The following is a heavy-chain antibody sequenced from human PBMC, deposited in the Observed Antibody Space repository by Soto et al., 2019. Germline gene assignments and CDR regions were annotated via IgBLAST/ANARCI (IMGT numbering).Heavy chain of an antibody. J-gene: IGHJ3*02. D-gene: IGHD5-18*01. CDR1: GYTLTELS. CDR2: FDPEDGET. CDR3: ATSFLTAMVNHDAFDI. Sequence: VKVSCKVSGYTLTELSMHWVRQAPGKGLEWMGGFDPEDGETIYAQKFQGRVTMTEDTSTDTAYMELSSLRSEDTAVYYCATSFLTAMVNHDAFDIWGQGTMVTV. V-gene: IGHV1-24*01.